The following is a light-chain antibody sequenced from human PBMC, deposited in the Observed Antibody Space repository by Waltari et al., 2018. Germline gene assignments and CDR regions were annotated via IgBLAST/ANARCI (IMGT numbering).Light chain of an antibody. CDR2: AAS. CDR3: QHYVSLPVT. V-gene: IGKV3-20*01. CDR1: QSVRGT. Sequence: EIVLTQSPGTLSLSPGERATLSCRASQSVRGTLALYQQKPGQPPRLLIYAASSRATGIPDRFSGSGSGTDFSLTISRLEPEDFAVYYCQHYVSLPVTFGQGTKVEIK. J-gene: IGKJ1*01.